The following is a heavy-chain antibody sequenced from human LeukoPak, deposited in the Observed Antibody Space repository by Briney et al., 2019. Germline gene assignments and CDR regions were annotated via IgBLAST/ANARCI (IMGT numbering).Heavy chain of an antibody. CDR3: VKGRMVLWYSWFDP. D-gene: IGHD2-21*01. CDR2: ISWNPGEK. CDR1: GFNFDDYA. J-gene: IGHJ5*02. V-gene: IGHV3-9*01. Sequence: GGSLRLSCAASGFNFDDYAMHWVRQAPGKGLEWVSGISWNPGEKAYADSVKGRFTISRDNAKKSLYLQMNSLRAEDTAFYYCVKGRMVLWYSWFDPWGQGTLVTVSS.